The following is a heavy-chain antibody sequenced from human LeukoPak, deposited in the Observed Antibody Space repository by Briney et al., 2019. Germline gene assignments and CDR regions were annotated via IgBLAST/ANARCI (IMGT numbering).Heavy chain of an antibody. CDR3: ARADLFGDFDY. Sequence: SETLSLTCAVYGGSFSGYYWSWIRQSPGKGLEWIGEINHGGSTNYNPSLESRVTISMDTSKNQLSLNLTSVTAADTAVYYCARADLFGDFDYWGQGTLVTVSS. CDR1: GGSFSGYY. CDR2: INHGGST. V-gene: IGHV4-34*01. J-gene: IGHJ4*02. D-gene: IGHD3-10*02.